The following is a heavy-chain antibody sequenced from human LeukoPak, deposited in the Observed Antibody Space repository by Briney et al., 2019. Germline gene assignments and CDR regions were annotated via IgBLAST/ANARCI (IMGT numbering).Heavy chain of an antibody. D-gene: IGHD3-16*01. CDR2: IFSSGGA. Sequence: KPSETLSLTCAVSGGSITGFFWTWIRQPAGEGLQYIGRIFSSGGANYNPSLQSRVAMSVDTSQNLFSLKLTSVTAADTAVYFCARVATPDVSGPLDFWGQGILVTVSS. CDR1: GGSITGFF. CDR3: ARVATPDVSGPLDF. J-gene: IGHJ4*02. V-gene: IGHV4-4*07.